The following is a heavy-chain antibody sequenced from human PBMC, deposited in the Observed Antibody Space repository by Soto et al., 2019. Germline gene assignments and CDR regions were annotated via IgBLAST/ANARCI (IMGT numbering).Heavy chain of an antibody. V-gene: IGHV1-69*13. D-gene: IGHD6-13*01. CDR2: IVPIYRTA. CDR3: VRDSGAKLSSS. J-gene: IGHJ4*02. CDR1: GGTFSSYR. Sequence: GASVKVSCKASGGTFSSYRINWLRQAPGQGLEWVGGIVPIYRTADYAQKFRGRVTITADESARTSYMELRSLKSQDTAVYYCVRDSGAKLSSSWGQGTLVTVS.